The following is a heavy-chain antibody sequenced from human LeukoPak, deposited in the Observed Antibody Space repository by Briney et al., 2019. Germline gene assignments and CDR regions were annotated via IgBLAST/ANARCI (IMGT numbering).Heavy chain of an antibody. J-gene: IGHJ6*03. CDR1: GDSFSSIMYY. D-gene: IGHD1-26*01. CDR3: ARLSIVGATSSYYMDV. V-gene: IGHV4-39*01. Sequence: SETLSLTYSVSGDSFSSIMYYGAGVRQPPGRGLEGIVSINYSGTTSYNPSPKSQISISVDTSKNQLPLRVRSVPVADTAVYYCARLSIVGATSSYYMDVWGKGTTVTVSS. CDR2: INYSGTT.